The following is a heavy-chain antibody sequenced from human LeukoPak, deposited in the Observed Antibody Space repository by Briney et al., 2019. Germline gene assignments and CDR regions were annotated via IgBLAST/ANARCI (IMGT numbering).Heavy chain of an antibody. CDR2: MNPSGST. CDR1: GGSFSGYY. D-gene: IGHD3-22*01. V-gene: IGHV4-34*01. CDR3: ARGRQDVTMIVVVMTAVSYYLDV. J-gene: IGHJ6*03. Sequence: SETLSLTCAVYGGSFSGYYWTWLRQTPGKGLEWIGEMNPSGSTNYNPSLKSRVTISVDTSKNQFSLKLSSVTAADTAVYYCARGRQDVTMIVVVMTAVSYYLDVWGKGTTVTVS.